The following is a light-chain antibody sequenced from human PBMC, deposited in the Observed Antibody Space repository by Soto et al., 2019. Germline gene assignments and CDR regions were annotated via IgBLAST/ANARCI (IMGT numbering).Light chain of an antibody. V-gene: IGLV2-14*03. CDR3: SSYTTGNTRQIV. J-gene: IGLJ1*01. CDR2: DVT. CDR1: SSDVGGYNY. Sequence: QSVLTQRVSVSGSPGQSITISCTGTSSDVGGYNYVSWYQHHPGKAPKLIIYDVTNRPSGVSNPFSGSKSGNTASLTISGLQPEDEADYYCSSYTTGNTRQIVFGTGTKVTVL.